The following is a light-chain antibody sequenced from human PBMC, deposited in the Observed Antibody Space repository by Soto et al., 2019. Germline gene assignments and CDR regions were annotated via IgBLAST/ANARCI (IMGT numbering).Light chain of an antibody. J-gene: IGKJ5*01. CDR1: QTGSTS. Sequence: EIVLAQSPGTLSLSPGDTATLSCKASQTGSTSLSWYQQKPGQAPRLLIYGASKRATGIPDRFSGSGSATDFTLTISRLEPEDFALYYCQHYGRSPITFGQGTRLEVK. V-gene: IGKV3-20*01. CDR3: QHYGRSPIT. CDR2: GAS.